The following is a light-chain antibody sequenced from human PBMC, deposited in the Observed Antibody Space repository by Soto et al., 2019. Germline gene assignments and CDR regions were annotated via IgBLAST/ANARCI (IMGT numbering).Light chain of an antibody. CDR2: DSS. Sequence: EIVLTQSPGTLSLSPGERATLSCRASQSVSSSYLAWYQQKPGQAPRLLIYDSSTRATGVPARFSGRGSGTEFTLTISSLQSEDFAVYYCQQYTNWPPNTFGQGTRLEI. CDR3: QQYTNWPPNT. J-gene: IGKJ5*01. V-gene: IGKV3-15*01. CDR1: QSVSSSY.